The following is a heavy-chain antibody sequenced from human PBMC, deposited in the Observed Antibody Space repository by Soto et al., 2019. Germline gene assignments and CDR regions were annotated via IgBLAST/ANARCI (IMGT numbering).Heavy chain of an antibody. Sequence: DVKLVESGGGLVQPGDSLRLSCEVSGFTFSMYSMSWVRQSPGKGLEWVAKIPQDGVDGHYADSVKGRFTISRDNGKNSLYLQLNNLRAEDTAVYYCVRRMASPDQWGQGTLVTVSS. CDR3: VRRMASPDQ. D-gene: IGHD2-15*01. CDR2: IPQDGVDG. CDR1: GFTFSMYS. V-gene: IGHV3-7*03. J-gene: IGHJ4*02.